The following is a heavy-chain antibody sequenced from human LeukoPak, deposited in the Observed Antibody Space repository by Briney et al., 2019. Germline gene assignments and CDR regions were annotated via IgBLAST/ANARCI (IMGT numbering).Heavy chain of an antibody. V-gene: IGHV4-59*08. J-gene: IGHJ4*02. Sequence: SETLSLTCTVSGGSISGYYWSWIRQPPGKGLEWIGYIYYSGSTNYNPSLKSRVTISVDTSKNQFSLKLSSVTAADTAVYYCARVVMDYDSSGYHEDYWGQGTLVTVSS. D-gene: IGHD3-22*01. CDR2: IYYSGST. CDR1: GGSISGYY. CDR3: ARVVMDYDSSGYHEDY.